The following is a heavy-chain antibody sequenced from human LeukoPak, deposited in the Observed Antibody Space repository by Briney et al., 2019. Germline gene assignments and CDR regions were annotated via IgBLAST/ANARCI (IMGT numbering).Heavy chain of an antibody. CDR1: GYTFTNNG. CDR2: INPNSGGT. CDR3: ARSFYDYVWGSYRPLGNY. D-gene: IGHD3-16*02. V-gene: IGHV1-2*02. Sequence: ASVKVSCKASGYTFTNNGISWLRLAPGQGLEWMGWINPNSGGTNYAQKFQGRVTMTRDTSISTAYMELSRLRSDDTAVYYCARSFYDYVWGSYRPLGNYWGQGTLVTVSS. J-gene: IGHJ4*02.